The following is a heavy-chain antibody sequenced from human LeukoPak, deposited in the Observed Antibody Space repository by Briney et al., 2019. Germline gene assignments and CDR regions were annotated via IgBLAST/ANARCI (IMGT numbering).Heavy chain of an antibody. V-gene: IGHV3-23*01. CDR2: IIAGGGAT. Sequence: PGGSLRLSCAASGFPFNTQDMRWVRQAPGKGLEWVSSIIAGGGATFYADSVRGRFTNSRDNSRNTLDLQMNSLRVEDTAVYYCGKGRVSEWGQGTLVTVSS. CDR1: GFPFNTQD. J-gene: IGHJ4*02. D-gene: IGHD6-19*01. CDR3: GKGRVSE.